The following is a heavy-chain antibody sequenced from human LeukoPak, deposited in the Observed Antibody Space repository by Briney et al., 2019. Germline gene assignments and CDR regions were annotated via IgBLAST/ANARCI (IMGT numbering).Heavy chain of an antibody. CDR2: ISSSGSNI. V-gene: IGHV3-48*03. J-gene: IGHJ4*02. CDR3: ARERGRNYFDY. Sequence: QPGGSLRLSCSASGFTFISYEMNWVRQTPAKGLESVSYISSSGSNIYYADSVKGRFTISRDNAKNSLYLQKNSLRAEDTAVYYCARERGRNYFDYWGQGTLVTVSS. D-gene: IGHD1-14*01. CDR1: GFTFISYE.